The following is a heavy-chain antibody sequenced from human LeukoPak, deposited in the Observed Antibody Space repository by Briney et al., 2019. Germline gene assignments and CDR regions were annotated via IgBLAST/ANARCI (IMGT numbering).Heavy chain of an antibody. J-gene: IGHJ4*02. Sequence: PGGSLRLSCAASGFSFSRFGMNWVRQAPGKGLEWISRISSTSGAVYYADSVKGRFTISRDNAKNSLYLQMSSLRNEDTAIYYCAQKGGTDHWGQGTLVTVSS. V-gene: IGHV3-48*02. CDR3: AQKGGTDH. CDR2: ISSTSGAV. CDR1: GFSFSRFG. D-gene: IGHD2-15*01.